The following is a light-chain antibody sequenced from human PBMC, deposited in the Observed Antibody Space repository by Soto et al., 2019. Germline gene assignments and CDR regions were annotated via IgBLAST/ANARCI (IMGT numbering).Light chain of an antibody. J-gene: IGKJ5*01. V-gene: IGKV3-11*01. CDR2: DAS. CDR3: QQRSNWPFIT. CDR1: QSVSSY. Sequence: EIVLTQSPATLSLSPGERATLSCRASQSVSSYLAWYQQKPGQAPRLLIYDASNGATGIPARFSGSGSGTDFTLTISSLEPEDFAVYYCQQRSNWPFITFGQGTRLEIK.